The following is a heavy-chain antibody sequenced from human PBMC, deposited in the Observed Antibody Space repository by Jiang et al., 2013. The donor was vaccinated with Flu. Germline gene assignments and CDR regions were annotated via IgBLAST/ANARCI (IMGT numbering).Heavy chain of an antibody. D-gene: IGHD3-22*01. V-gene: IGHV1-69*06. J-gene: IGHJ5*02. CDR3: ARDRGGVLITTGGWFDP. Sequence: GAEVKKPGSSVKVSCKASGGTFSTYAISWVRQAPGQGLEWMGGIIPIFGTANYAQNFQGRVTITADKSTSTAYMEVNSLTSEDTAVYYCARDRGGVLITTGGWFDPGAREPWSPSRQ. CDR2: IIPIFGTA. CDR1: GGTFSTYA.